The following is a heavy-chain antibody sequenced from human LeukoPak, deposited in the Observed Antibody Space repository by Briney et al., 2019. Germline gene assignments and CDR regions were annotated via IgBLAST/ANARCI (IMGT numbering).Heavy chain of an antibody. D-gene: IGHD5-24*01. CDR1: GSSLSTSGVG. CDR2: IYWDDDK. J-gene: IGHJ5*02. Sequence: ESGPTLVNPTQTLTLTCTFSGSSLSTSGVGVGWIRQPPGKALEWLALIYWDDDKRYSPSLKSRLTITKDTSKNQVVLTMTNMDPVDTATYYCAHTVIWTEMATIGNSGVRFDPWGQGTLVTVSS. V-gene: IGHV2-5*02. CDR3: AHTVIWTEMATIGNSGVRFDP.